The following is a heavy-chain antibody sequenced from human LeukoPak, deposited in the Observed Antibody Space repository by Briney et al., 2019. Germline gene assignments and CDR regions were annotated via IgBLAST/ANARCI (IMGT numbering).Heavy chain of an antibody. CDR2: IKQDGSEK. D-gene: IGHD4-17*01. Sequence: GGSLRLSCAASGFTFSSYWMHWVRQAPGKGLEWVANIKQDGSEKYYVDSVKGRFSISRDNARNSLHLQMNSLRAEDTAVYYCARDGALRAFDIWGQGTMVTVSS. CDR1: GFTFSSYW. J-gene: IGHJ3*02. CDR3: ARDGALRAFDI. V-gene: IGHV3-7*03.